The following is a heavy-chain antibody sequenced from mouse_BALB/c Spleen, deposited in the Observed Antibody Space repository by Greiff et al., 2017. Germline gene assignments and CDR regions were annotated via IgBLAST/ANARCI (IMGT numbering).Heavy chain of an antibody. J-gene: IGHJ3*01. V-gene: IGHV5-12-1*01. CDR2: ISSGGGST. CDR3: ARLIYYDYDEVFAY. CDR1: GFAFSSYD. Sequence: EVQVVESGGGLVKPGGSLKLSCAASGFAFSSYDMSWVRQTPEKRLEWVAYISSGGGSTYYPDTVKGRFTISRDNAKNTLYLQMSSLKSEDTAMYYCARLIYYDYDEVFAYWGQGTLVTVSA. D-gene: IGHD2-4*01.